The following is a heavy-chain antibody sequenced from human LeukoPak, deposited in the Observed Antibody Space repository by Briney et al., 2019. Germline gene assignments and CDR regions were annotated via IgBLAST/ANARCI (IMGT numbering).Heavy chain of an antibody. CDR1: GFTFSSYA. D-gene: IGHD4-11*01. CDR2: ISGSGGST. Sequence: GGSLRLSCAASGFTFSSYAMSWVRQAPGKGLEWVSVISGSGGSTYYADSVKGRFTISRDNSKNTLYLQMNSLRAEDTAVYYCAKGDHSNYVMFDYWGQGTLVTVSS. V-gene: IGHV3-23*01. J-gene: IGHJ4*02. CDR3: AKGDHSNYVMFDY.